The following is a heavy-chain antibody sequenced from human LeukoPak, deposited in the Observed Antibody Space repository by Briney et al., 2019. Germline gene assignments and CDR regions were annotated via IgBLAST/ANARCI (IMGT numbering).Heavy chain of an antibody. CDR3: ARDQITMVRGVIMTEAFDI. CDR2: IYTSGST. D-gene: IGHD3-10*01. V-gene: IGHV4-4*07. Sequence: SSETLSLTCTVSGDSISSYYWSWIRQPAGEGLECIGRIYTSGSTNYNPSLKSRVTMSVDTSKNQFSLKLSSVTAADTAVYYCARDQITMVRGVIMTEAFDIWGQGTMVTVSS. J-gene: IGHJ3*02. CDR1: GDSISSYY.